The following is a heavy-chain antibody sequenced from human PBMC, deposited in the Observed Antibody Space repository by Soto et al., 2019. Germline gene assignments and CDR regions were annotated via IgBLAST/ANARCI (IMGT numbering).Heavy chain of an antibody. J-gene: IGHJ4*02. D-gene: IGHD3-9*01. CDR1: GGIFRSYT. Sequence: SVKVSHKDSGGIFRSYTMSWLRQATGQELEWMGRISLILGIANYAQKCQGRVTITEDKSTSTAYMEPSSLRSEGTAVYYCEVYYDILTGYYNQSPRRVYWGQGTLVTVSS. CDR2: ISLILGIA. CDR3: EVYYDILTGYYNQSPRRVY. V-gene: IGHV1-69*02.